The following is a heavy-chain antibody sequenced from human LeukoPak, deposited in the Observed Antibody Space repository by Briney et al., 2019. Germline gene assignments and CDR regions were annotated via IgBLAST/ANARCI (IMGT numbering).Heavy chain of an antibody. CDR1: GGSFSGYY. Sequence: SETLSLTCAVYGGSFSGYYWSWIRQPPGKGLEWVGEINHSGSTNYNPSLKSRVTISVDTSKNQFSLKLSSVTAADTAVYYCARVNAATTFGIYYWGQGTLVTVSS. V-gene: IGHV4-34*01. J-gene: IGHJ4*02. CDR3: ARVNAATTFGIYY. CDR2: INHSGST. D-gene: IGHD3-10*01.